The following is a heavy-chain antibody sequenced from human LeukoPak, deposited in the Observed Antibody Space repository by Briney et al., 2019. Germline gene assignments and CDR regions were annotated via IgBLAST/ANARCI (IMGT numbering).Heavy chain of an antibody. Sequence: SETLSLTCAVYGGSFSGYYWGWIRQPPGKGLEWIGSIYYSGSTYYNPSLKSRVTISVDTSKNQFSLKLSSVTAADTAVYYCARVNWNEDWFDPWGQGTLVTVSS. D-gene: IGHD1-20*01. CDR2: IYYSGST. J-gene: IGHJ5*02. V-gene: IGHV4-34*01. CDR1: GGSFSGYY. CDR3: ARVNWNEDWFDP.